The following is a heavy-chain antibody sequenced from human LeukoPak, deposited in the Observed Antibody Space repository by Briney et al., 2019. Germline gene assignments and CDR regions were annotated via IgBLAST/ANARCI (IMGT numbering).Heavy chain of an antibody. V-gene: IGHV4-39*01. CDR3: ASAVGVGTFDI. CDR2: IYYSGST. J-gene: IGHJ3*02. Sequence: SSETLSLTCTVSGGSISSGDYYWSWIRQPPGKGLEWIGSIYYSGSTYYNPSLKSRVTISVDTSKNQFSLKLSSVTAADTAVYYCASAVGVGTFDIWGQGTMVTVSS. CDR1: GGSISSGDYY. D-gene: IGHD6-19*01.